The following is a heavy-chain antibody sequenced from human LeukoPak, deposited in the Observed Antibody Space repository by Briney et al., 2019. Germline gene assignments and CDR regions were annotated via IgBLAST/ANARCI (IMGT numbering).Heavy chain of an antibody. Sequence: GGSLRLSCAASGFTFSSYGMHWVRQAPGKGLEWVAFIRYDGSNKYYADSVKGRFTISRDNSKNTLYLQMNSLRAEDTAVYYCAKVRGAFWSGYFPPDYWGPGTLVTVSS. D-gene: IGHD3-3*01. J-gene: IGHJ4*02. CDR1: GFTFSSYG. CDR3: AKVRGAFWSGYFPPDY. CDR2: IRYDGSNK. V-gene: IGHV3-30*02.